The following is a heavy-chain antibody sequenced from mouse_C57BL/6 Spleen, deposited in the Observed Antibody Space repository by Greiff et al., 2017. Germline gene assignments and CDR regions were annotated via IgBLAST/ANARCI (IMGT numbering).Heavy chain of an antibody. CDR3: AREDSSGSWFAY. V-gene: IGHV1-82*01. D-gene: IGHD3-2*02. CDR1: GYAFSSSW. J-gene: IGHJ3*01. Sequence: QVQLQQSGPELVKPGASVKISCKASGYAFSSSWMNWVKQRPGKGLECIGRIYPGDGDTNYNGKFKGKATLTADKSSSTAYMQLSSLTSEDSAVYFCAREDSSGSWFAYGGQGTLVTVSA. CDR2: IYPGDGDT.